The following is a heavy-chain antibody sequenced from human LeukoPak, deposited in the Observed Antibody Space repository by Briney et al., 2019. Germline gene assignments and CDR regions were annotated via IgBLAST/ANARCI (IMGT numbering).Heavy chain of an antibody. CDR2: IKQDGSEK. CDR1: GFTFSSYW. CDR3: ARESGKYDILTGYSGYNWFDP. V-gene: IGHV3-7*04. Sequence: GGSLRLSWAASGFTFSSYWMSWVRQAPGKGQEWVANIKQDGSEKSYLDSVKGRFTISRDTAKNSLYLQMNSLRAEDTAVYYCARESGKYDILTGYSGYNWFDPWGQGTLVTVSS. D-gene: IGHD3-9*01. J-gene: IGHJ5*02.